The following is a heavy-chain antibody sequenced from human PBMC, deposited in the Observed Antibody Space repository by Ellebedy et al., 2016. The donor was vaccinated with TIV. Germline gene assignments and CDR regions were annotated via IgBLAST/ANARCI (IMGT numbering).Heavy chain of an antibody. CDR2: IKQDGSEK. J-gene: IGHJ6*02. CDR1: GFTFSSYW. CDR3: ARDGLSSSWFGYYYYGMDV. D-gene: IGHD6-13*01. Sequence: GESLKISXAASGFTFSSYWMSWVRQAPGKGLEWVANIKQDGSEKYYVDSVKGRFTISRDNAKNSLYLQMNSLRAEDTAVYYCARDGLSSSWFGYYYYGMDVWGQGTTVTVSS. V-gene: IGHV3-7*01.